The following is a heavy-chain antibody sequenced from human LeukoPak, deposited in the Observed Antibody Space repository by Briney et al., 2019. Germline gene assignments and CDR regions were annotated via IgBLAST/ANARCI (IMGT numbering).Heavy chain of an antibody. CDR2: IIPIFGTA. V-gene: IGHV1-69*13. J-gene: IGHJ3*02. Sequence: SVKVSCKASGGTLSSYAISWVRQAPGQGLEWMGGIIPIFGTANYAQKFQGRVTITADESTSTAYMELSSLRSEDTAVYYCACPGSGYDPTLNDAFDIWGQETMVTVSS. CDR3: ACPGSGYDPTLNDAFDI. D-gene: IGHD5-12*01. CDR1: GGTLSSYA.